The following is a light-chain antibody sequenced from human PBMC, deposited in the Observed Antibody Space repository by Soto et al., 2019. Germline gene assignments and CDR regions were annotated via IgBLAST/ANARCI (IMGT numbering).Light chain of an antibody. CDR3: QQTYITPRT. CDR1: QTITTY. CDR2: STS. V-gene: IGKV1-39*01. Sequence: DIQMTQSPSSLSASVGVTVTITCRASQTITTYVSWYQQRPGKAPKLLIFSTSRLQAGVPSRFSGGGYGTDFTLTIGSLQPEDFATYYCQQTYITPRTFGQGTKVEIK. J-gene: IGKJ1*01.